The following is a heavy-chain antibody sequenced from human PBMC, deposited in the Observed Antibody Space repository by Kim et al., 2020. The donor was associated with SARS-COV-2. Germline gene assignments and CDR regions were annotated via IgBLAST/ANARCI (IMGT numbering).Heavy chain of an antibody. V-gene: IGHV3-30*18. CDR2: ISYDGSNK. D-gene: IGHD3-10*01. J-gene: IGHJ6*02. CDR3: AKESGSGSYYGWTYYYYGMDV. Sequence: GGSLRLSCAASGFTSSSYGMHWVRQAPGKGLEWVAVISYDGSNKNYADSVKGRFTISRDNSKNTLYLQMNSLRAEDTAVYYCAKESGSGSYYGWTYYYYGMDVWGQGTTVTVSS. CDR1: GFTSSSYG.